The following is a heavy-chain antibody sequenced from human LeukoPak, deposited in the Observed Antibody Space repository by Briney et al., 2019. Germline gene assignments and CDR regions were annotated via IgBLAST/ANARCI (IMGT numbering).Heavy chain of an antibody. Sequence: GGSLTLSCEASGFSFSKHGLNWVRQAPGKGLDWVASISSSGKYISYAESLKGRSTISRDNAKNIVTLQMDSLRVEDTATYYCARQPFGPGTYLQYWGQGTLVIVSS. CDR2: ISSSGKYI. V-gene: IGHV3-21*01. D-gene: IGHD3-10*01. CDR1: GFSFSKHG. J-gene: IGHJ1*01. CDR3: ARQPFGPGTYLQY.